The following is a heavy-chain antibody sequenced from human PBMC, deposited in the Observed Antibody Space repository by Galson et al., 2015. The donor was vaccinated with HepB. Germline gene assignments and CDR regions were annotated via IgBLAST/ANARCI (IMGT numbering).Heavy chain of an antibody. CDR3: ARDFEYSSSLMGFDC. CDR1: GYSISSGYY. D-gene: IGHD6-6*01. Sequence: ETLSLTCTVSGYSISSGYYWGWIRQPPGKGLEWIGSIYHSGSTYYNPSLKSRVTISVDTSKNQFSLKLRVEDTAVYYCARDFEYSSSLMGFDCWGQGTLVTVSS. J-gene: IGHJ4*02. CDR2: IYHSGST. V-gene: IGHV4-38-2*02.